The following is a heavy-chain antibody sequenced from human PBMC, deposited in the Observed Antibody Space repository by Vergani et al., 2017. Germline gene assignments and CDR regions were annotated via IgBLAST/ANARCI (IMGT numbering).Heavy chain of an antibody. CDR1: EYSFGNYW. D-gene: IGHD1-1*01. CDR3: ARHTTYTDS. Sequence: EVELVQSGPEMRKPGESLKISCKGSEYSFGNYWIGWVRQMPGKGLEWMGIIYTADSDTSYSPSFQGQVTLSADKSISTAFRQWDSLKASDTALYYCARHTTYTDSWGQGTLVTVSS. CDR2: IYTADSDT. V-gene: IGHV5-51*01. J-gene: IGHJ4*02.